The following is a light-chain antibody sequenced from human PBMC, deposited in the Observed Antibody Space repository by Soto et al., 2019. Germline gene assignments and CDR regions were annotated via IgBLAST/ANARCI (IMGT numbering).Light chain of an antibody. V-gene: IGLV2-23*02. Sequence: QSALTQPASVSGSPGQSITISCTGSNSNVGNFDLVSWYQQIPGKAPQLIIFEVSRRPSRVSDRFSGSKSSNTASLTISGLQTEDEGDFYCCSYAGGGAWVFGGGTKLTVL. CDR1: NSNVGNFDL. J-gene: IGLJ3*02. CDR3: CSYAGGGAWV. CDR2: EVS.